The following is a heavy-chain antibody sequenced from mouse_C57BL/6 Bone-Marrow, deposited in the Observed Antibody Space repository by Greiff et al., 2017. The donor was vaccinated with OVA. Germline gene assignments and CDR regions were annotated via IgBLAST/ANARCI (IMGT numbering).Heavy chain of an antibody. J-gene: IGHJ4*01. V-gene: IGHV3-6*01. CDR2: ISYAGSN. Sequence: EVKLQESGPGLVKPSQSLSLTCSVTGYSITSGYYWNCIRQFPGNILEWMGYISYAGSNNYNPSLKNRISITRDTSKNQFFLKLNSVTTEDTATYYCARGTSYYYGSSYDYAMDYWGQGTSVTVSS. CDR1: GYSITSGYY. CDR3: ARGTSYYYGSSYDYAMDY. D-gene: IGHD1-1*01.